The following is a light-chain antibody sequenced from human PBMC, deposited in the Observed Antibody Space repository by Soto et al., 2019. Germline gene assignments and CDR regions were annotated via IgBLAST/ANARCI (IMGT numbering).Light chain of an antibody. CDR3: QQRSNWSVT. CDR2: DAS. Sequence: EIVLTQSPATLSLSPGERATLSCRASQSVSSYLAWYQQKPGQAPRLLIYDASNRATGIPARFSGSGSGTGFTLTISSLEPEDFAVYYCQQRSNWSVTFGPGTKVDIK. CDR1: QSVSSY. J-gene: IGKJ3*01. V-gene: IGKV3-11*01.